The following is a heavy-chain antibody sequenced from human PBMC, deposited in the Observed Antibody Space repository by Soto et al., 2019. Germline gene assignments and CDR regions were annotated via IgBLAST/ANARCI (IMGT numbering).Heavy chain of an antibody. Sequence: SETLSLTCTVSGGSISSGGYYWSWIRQHPGKGLEWIGYIYYSGSTYYNPSLKSRVTISVDTSKNQFSLKLSSVTAADTAVYYCAREPLSGYSRNMDVWGKGTTVTVSS. V-gene: IGHV4-31*03. CDR3: AREPLSGYSRNMDV. CDR2: IYYSGST. J-gene: IGHJ6*03. CDR1: GGSISSGGYY. D-gene: IGHD6-13*01.